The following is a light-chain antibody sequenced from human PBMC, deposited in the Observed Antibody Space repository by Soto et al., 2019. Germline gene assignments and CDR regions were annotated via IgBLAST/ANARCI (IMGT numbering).Light chain of an antibody. Sequence: QSVLTQPASWSGSPGQSITISCTGTSSDVGGYNYVSWYQQHPGKAPKLMIYDVSNRPSGVSNRFSGSKSGNTASLTISGLQAEDEADYYCSSYTSSNYVFGTGTKVTVL. CDR1: SSDVGGYNY. J-gene: IGLJ1*01. CDR2: DVS. V-gene: IGLV2-14*01. CDR3: SSYTSSNYV.